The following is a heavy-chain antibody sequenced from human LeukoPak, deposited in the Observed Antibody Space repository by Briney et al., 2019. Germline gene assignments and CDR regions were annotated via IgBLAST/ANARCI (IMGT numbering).Heavy chain of an antibody. CDR1: GYSFTSYW. CDR2: IYPGDSDT. J-gene: IGHJ6*03. D-gene: IGHD2-21*02. V-gene: IGHV5-51*01. Sequence: KDGESLKISCKGSGYSFTSYWIGWVRQMPGKGLEWMGIIYPGDSDTRYSPSFQGQVTISADKSISTAYLQWSSLKASDTAMYYCARRADRGVTLYYYYYMDVWGKGTTVTVSS. CDR3: ARRADRGVTLYYYYYMDV.